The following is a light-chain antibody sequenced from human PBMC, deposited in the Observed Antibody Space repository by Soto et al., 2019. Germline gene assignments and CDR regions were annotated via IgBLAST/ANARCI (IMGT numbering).Light chain of an antibody. CDR2: DDN. J-gene: IGLJ1*01. CDR3: QVWDSSSDHYV. Sequence: SYELTQPPSVSVAPGQTARISCGGNDIASKSVHWSQQKPGQAPVLVVYDDNDRPSGIPERLSGSNSGDTATLTISRVEAGDGAGYYCQVWDSSSDHYVFGSGTKVTVL. V-gene: IGLV3-21*02. CDR1: DIASKS.